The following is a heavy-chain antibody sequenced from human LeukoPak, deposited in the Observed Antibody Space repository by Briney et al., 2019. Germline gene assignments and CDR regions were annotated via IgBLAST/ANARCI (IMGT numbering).Heavy chain of an antibody. Sequence: SETLSLTCTVSGGSISSNHYYWSWIRQPAGKGLDWIGRIYNSGSTNYNPSLKSRVTILVDTSKNQFSLQLGSVTAADTAVYYCARSGYSGYVTDYWGQGTLVTVSS. V-gene: IGHV4-61*02. D-gene: IGHD5-12*01. CDR3: ARSGYSGYVTDY. CDR1: GGSISSNHYY. CDR2: IYNSGST. J-gene: IGHJ4*02.